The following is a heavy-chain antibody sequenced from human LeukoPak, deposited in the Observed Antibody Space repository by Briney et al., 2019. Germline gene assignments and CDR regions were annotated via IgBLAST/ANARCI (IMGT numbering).Heavy chain of an antibody. CDR2: IKPDGSAQ. V-gene: IGHV3-7*01. J-gene: IGHJ6*02. CDR3: ARDPYTMVTDYYYGMDV. Sequence: GGSLRLSCAASGFTFSNSWMSWVRQAPGKGLEWVATIKPDGSAQYYVDSVKGRFTISRDNAKNSLFLQINSLRAEDTAVYYCARDPYTMVTDYYYGMDVWGQGTTVTVSS. CDR1: GFTFSNSW. D-gene: IGHD5-18*01.